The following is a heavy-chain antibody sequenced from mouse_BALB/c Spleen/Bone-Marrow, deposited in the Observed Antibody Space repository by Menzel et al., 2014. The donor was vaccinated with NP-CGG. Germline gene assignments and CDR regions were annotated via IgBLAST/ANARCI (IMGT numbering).Heavy chain of an antibody. D-gene: IGHD2-3*01. CDR2: ISTGSSTI. CDR3: ARSDGAMDY. CDR1: GLTFSSFG. Sequence: DVQLVESGGGLVQPGGSRKLSCAASGLTFSSFGMHWVRQAPEKGLEWVAYISTGSSTIYCADTVKGRFTISRDNPKNTLFLQMTSLRSEDTAMYYCARSDGAMDYWGQGTSITVSS. V-gene: IGHV5-17*02. J-gene: IGHJ4*01.